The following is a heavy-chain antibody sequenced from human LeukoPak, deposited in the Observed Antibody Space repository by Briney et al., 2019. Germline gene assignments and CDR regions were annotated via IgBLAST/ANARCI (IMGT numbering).Heavy chain of an antibody. V-gene: IGHV3-7*03. D-gene: IGHD6-6*01. CDR2: MNQNGGEK. Sequence: GGSLRLSCVASGFTFSSYWMTWVRQAPGKGLEWVANMNQNGGEKYYVDSVKGRFTISRDNAKNSLYLQMNSLRAEDTAVYYCARVGSTSQGAEDYWGQGTLVTVSS. CDR3: ARVGSTSQGAEDY. J-gene: IGHJ4*02. CDR1: GFTFSSYW.